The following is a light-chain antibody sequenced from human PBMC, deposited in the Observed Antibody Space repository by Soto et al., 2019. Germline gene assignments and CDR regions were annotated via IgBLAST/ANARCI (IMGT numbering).Light chain of an antibody. J-gene: IGLJ2*01. CDR2: EVS. CDR1: SSDVGGYNY. CDR3: SSYAGSNNLV. V-gene: IGLV2-8*01. Sequence: SALTQPPSASGFAGQAVTISCTGTSSDVGGYNYVSWYQHHPGKAPKLMIYEVSERPSGVPDRFSGSKSGNTASLTVSGLQAEDEADYYCSSYAGSNNLVFGGGTKLTVL.